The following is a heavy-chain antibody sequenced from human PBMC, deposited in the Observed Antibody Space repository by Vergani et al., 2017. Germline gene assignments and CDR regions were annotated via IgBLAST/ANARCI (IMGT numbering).Heavy chain of an antibody. V-gene: IGHV4-59*01. D-gene: IGHD3-9*01. CDR3: ARDLRDDIMIGPDNMPFDS. J-gene: IGHJ4*02. Sequence: QLQLQESGPGLVKPSETLSLTCTVSGAAIKDFYWSWFRQPPGKGLEWIGYVYYTGSTTYNPSLKSRVTISVDTSNNQFSLRMTSLTAADTALYFCARDLRDDIMIGPDNMPFDSWGQGTLVTVSS. CDR1: GAAIKDFY. CDR2: VYYTGST.